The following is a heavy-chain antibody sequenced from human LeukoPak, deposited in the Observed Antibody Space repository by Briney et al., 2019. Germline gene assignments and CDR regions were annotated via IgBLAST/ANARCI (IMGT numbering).Heavy chain of an antibody. V-gene: IGHV3-23*01. CDR1: GFTFSSYA. J-gene: IGHJ4*02. CDR3: AKSTVVTPKASDY. CDR2: ISGSGGST. D-gene: IGHD4-23*01. Sequence: PGGSLRLSCAASGFTFSSYAMSWVRQAPGKGLEWVSAISGSGGSTHYADSVKGRFTISRDNSKNTLYLQMNSLRAEDTAVYYCAKSTVVTPKASDYWGQGTLVTVSS.